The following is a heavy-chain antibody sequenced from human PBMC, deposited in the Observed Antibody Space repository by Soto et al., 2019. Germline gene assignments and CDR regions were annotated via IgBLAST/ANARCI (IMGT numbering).Heavy chain of an antibody. CDR3: ASGKSQMTQDRMGFYYYMDV. Sequence: QVQLVQSGAEVKKPGSSVKISCTASGITFINDTFSWVRRAPGQGLEWMGRVIPLLDASNYAEKFQDRVTITADRSTSTAYMELSGLKSEDSAIYYCASGKSQMTQDRMGFYYYMDVWGKGTTITVSS. CDR2: VIPLLDAS. V-gene: IGHV1-69*08. D-gene: IGHD1-1*01. CDR1: GITFINDT. J-gene: IGHJ6*03.